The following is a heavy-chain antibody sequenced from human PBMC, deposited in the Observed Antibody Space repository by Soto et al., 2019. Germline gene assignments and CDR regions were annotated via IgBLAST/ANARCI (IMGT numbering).Heavy chain of an antibody. V-gene: IGHV1-8*01. D-gene: IGHD6-13*01. CDR3: AREVKAAAVAYYYYMDV. CDR2: MNPNSGNT. Sequence: ASVKVSCKASGYTFTSYGINWVRQATGQGLEWMGWMNPNSGNTGYAQKFQGRVTMTRNTSISTAYMELSSLRSEDTAVYYCAREVKAAAVAYYYYMDVWGKGTTVTVSS. J-gene: IGHJ6*03. CDR1: GYTFTSYG.